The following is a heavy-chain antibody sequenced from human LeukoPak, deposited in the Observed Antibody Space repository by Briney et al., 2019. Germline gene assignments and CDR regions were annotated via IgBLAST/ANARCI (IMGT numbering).Heavy chain of an antibody. CDR1: GGTFSSYA. Sequence: ASVKVSCKASGGTFSSYAISWVRQAPGQGLEWMGGIIPIFGTANYAQKFQGRVTITADKSTSTAYMELSSLRSEDTAVYYCARAYFWSGYYGFGSRQDYFDYWGRGTLVTVSS. V-gene: IGHV1-69*06. J-gene: IGHJ4*02. D-gene: IGHD3-3*01. CDR3: ARAYFWSGYYGFGSRQDYFDY. CDR2: IIPIFGTA.